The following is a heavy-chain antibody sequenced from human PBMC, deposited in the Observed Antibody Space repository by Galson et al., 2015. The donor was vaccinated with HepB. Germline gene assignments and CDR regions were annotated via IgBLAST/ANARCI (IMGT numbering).Heavy chain of an antibody. Sequence: LSLTCTVSGVSITSSSYYWGWIRQPPGKGLEWIGSIYYSGSTYYNPSLKSRVTISVDTSKNQFSLKLTSVTAADTAVYYCARDPYYYGLDVWGQGTTVTVSS. V-gene: IGHV4-39*02. J-gene: IGHJ6*02. CDR2: IYYSGST. CDR1: GVSITSSSYY. CDR3: ARDPYYYGLDV.